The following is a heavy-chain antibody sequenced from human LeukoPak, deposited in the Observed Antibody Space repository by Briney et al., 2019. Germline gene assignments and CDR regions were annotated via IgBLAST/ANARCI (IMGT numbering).Heavy chain of an antibody. CDR2: IRGSRNKT. J-gene: IGHJ4*02. CDR3: AKVYCSSTTCSLLHFDY. D-gene: IGHD2-2*01. Sequence: PGGSLRLSCAASGFTFSSYAMSWVRQAPGRGLEWVSSIRGSRNKTYYADSVKGRFTISRDNSKNTLYLQMNSLRAEDTAVYYCAKVYCSSTTCSLLHFDYWGQGTLVTVSS. V-gene: IGHV3-23*01. CDR1: GFTFSSYA.